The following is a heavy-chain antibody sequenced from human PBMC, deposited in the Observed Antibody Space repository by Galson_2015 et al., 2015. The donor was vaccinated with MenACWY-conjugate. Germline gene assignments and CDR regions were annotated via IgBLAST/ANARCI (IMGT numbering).Heavy chain of an antibody. CDR2: ISSSSSTI. V-gene: IGHV3-48*01. J-gene: IGHJ3*01. D-gene: IGHD2-21*02. Sequence: SLRLSCEASGFTFSSYSMNWVRQAPGKGLEWVSYISSSSSTIYYADSVKGRFTISRNSAKNYLYLQMSSLRGEDTTVYYCARGWHIVVLSAIHAMDVWGQGTMVTVSS. CDR1: GFTFSSYS. CDR3: ARGWHIVVLSAIHAMDV.